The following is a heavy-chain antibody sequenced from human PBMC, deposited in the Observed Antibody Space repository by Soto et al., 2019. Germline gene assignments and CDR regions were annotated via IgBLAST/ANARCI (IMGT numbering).Heavy chain of an antibody. CDR2: INNDGSDT. J-gene: IGHJ4*02. CDR3: GSLFEF. CDR1: GFTFRYYW. V-gene: IGHV3-74*01. Sequence: EVHLVESGGGLVQPGGSLRLSCAASGFTFRYYWLHWVRQVPGRGPVWVSRINNDGSDTFYADFVEGRFTISRDNAKNTVYLQMDSLRAEDTAVYYCGSLFEFWGQGTLVTVPS.